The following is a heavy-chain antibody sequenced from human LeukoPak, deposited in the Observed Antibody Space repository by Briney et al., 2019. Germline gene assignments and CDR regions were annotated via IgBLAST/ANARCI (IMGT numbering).Heavy chain of an antibody. CDR1: GFTFNNYN. Sequence: GSLRLSCAASGFTFNNYNMNWVRQAPGKGLEWVSSINSGNNYVYYADSVKGRFTISRDNAKKSLYLQMNSLRAEDTAVYYCAKTLVGSATPDSWGQGTLVTVSS. CDR2: INSGNNYV. J-gene: IGHJ4*02. CDR3: AKTLVGSATPDS. V-gene: IGHV3-21*04. D-gene: IGHD2-2*02.